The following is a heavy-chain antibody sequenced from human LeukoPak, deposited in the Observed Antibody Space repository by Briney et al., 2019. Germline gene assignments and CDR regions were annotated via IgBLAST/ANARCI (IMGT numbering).Heavy chain of an antibody. Sequence: KAGGSLRLSCAASGFTFSSYSMNWVRQAPGKGLEWVSSIGSRTSYIYHADSVKGRFTISRDNAKNSLYLQTNNLRDEDTAVYYCARDDHYGSGSYHFDYWGQGTRVTVSS. CDR3: ARDDHYGSGSYHFDY. CDR1: GFTFSSYS. CDR2: IGSRTSYI. V-gene: IGHV3-21*01. D-gene: IGHD3-10*01. J-gene: IGHJ4*02.